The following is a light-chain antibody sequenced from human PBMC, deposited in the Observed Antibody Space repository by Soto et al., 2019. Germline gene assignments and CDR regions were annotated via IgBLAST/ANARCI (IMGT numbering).Light chain of an antibody. Sequence: QSVLTQPPSVSGAPGQRVTISCTGSASNIGAGYGVHWYQHVPGTAPNLLIFGNTNRPSGVPDRFSGSKSGTSASLAITGLQAEDESDYYCQSYDSSLSGWVFGTGTKVTVL. CDR3: QSYDSSLSGWV. V-gene: IGLV1-40*01. J-gene: IGLJ1*01. CDR1: ASNIGAGYG. CDR2: GNT.